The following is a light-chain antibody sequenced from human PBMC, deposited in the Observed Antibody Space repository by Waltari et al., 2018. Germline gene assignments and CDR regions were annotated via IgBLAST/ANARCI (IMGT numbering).Light chain of an antibody. Sequence: QSALTQPASVSGSPGQSIPISCTGTSSDVGGYNYVSWYQHQPGNDPTLMIYEVSNRPPGGSTRFSGSRPGNPASLTISWLQAEDETYYHCSSYTSSNTYYVFGTGTKVTVL. CDR3: SSYTSSNTYYV. J-gene: IGLJ1*01. V-gene: IGLV2-14*01. CDR2: EVS. CDR1: SSDVGGYNY.